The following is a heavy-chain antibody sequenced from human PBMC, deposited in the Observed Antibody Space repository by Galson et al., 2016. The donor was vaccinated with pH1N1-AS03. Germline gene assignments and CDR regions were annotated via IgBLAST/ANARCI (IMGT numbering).Heavy chain of an antibody. CDR1: GFTFTTCA. CDR2: ISASGGGT. V-gene: IGHV3-23*01. Sequence: SLRLSCAASGFTFTTCAMTWVRQAPGKGLEWVSTISASGGGTFYADSVKGRFTISRDNSKNTLYLQMNSLRAEDAAVYYCAKDLTAVAGKWFDWFDPWGQGTLVTVSS. CDR3: AKDLTAVAGKWFDWFDP. D-gene: IGHD6-19*01. J-gene: IGHJ5*02.